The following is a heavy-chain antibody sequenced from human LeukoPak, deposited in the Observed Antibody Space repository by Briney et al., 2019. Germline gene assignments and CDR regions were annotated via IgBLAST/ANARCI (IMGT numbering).Heavy chain of an antibody. D-gene: IGHD6-13*01. CDR2: ISSSSSYI. J-gene: IGHJ4*01. V-gene: IGHV3-21*01. CDR3: ARVTAAAPGWVDY. CDR1: GFTFSSYS. Sequence: GGSLRLSCAASGFTFSSYSMNWVRQAPGKGLEWVSSISSSSSYIYYADSVKGRFTISRDNAKNSLYLQMNSLRAEDTAVYYCARVTAAAPGWVDYWXXXTLVTVSS.